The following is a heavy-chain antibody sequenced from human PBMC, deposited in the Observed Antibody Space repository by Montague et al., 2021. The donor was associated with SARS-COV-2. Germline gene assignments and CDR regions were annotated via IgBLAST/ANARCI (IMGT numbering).Heavy chain of an antibody. V-gene: IGHV3-30-3*01. J-gene: IGHJ6*02. CDR2: ISYDGSNK. CDR3: ARARFDSNPYYYYGMDV. CDR1: GFTFRSYA. D-gene: IGHD4-11*01. Sequence: SLRLSCAASGFTFRSYAMHWVRQAPGKGLEWVAVISYDGSNKYYADSVKGRFTISRDNSKNTLYLQMSSLRAEDTAVYYCARARFDSNPYYYYGMDVWGQGTTVTVSS.